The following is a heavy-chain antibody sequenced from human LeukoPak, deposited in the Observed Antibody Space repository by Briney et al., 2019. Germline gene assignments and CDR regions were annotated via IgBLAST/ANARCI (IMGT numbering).Heavy chain of an antibody. J-gene: IGHJ6*02. CDR1: GFTFSSYA. V-gene: IGHV3-23*01. Sequence: GGSLRLSCAASGFTFSSYAMSWVRQAPGKGLEWVSAISGSGGSTYYADSVKGRFTISRDSSKNTLYLQMNSLRAEDTAVYYCAKDFNRLGPSHHYYYYGMDVWGQGTTVTVSS. CDR3: AKDFNRLGPSHHYYYYGMDV. D-gene: IGHD1-14*01. CDR2: ISGSGGST.